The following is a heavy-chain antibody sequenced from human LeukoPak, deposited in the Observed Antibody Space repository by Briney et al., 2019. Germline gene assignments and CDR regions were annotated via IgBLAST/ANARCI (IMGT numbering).Heavy chain of an antibody. CDR1: GFTFSDYY. V-gene: IGHV3-11*04. D-gene: IGHD4-17*01. CDR3: ARLPDGYGDYKYFQH. J-gene: IGHJ1*01. CDR2: ISSSGSTI. Sequence: GGSLRLSCAASGFTFSDYYMSWIRQAPGKGLEWVSYISSSGSTIYYADSVKGRFTISRDNVKNSLYLQMNSLRAEDTAVYYCARLPDGYGDYKYFQHWGQGTLVTVSS.